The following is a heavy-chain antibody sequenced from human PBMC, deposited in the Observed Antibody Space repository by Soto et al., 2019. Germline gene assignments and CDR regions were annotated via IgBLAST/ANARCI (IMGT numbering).Heavy chain of an antibody. Sequence: QVQLVQSGAEVKKPGSSVKVSCKASGGTFSSYTISWVRQAPGQGLEWMGRIIPILGIANYAQKFQGRVTITADKSTSTANMELSSLRAEDTAVYYCASERGGSRGWTIDYWGQGTLVTVSS. J-gene: IGHJ4*02. CDR1: GGTFSSYT. CDR2: IIPILGIA. V-gene: IGHV1-69*02. CDR3: ASERGGSRGWTIDY. D-gene: IGHD6-19*01.